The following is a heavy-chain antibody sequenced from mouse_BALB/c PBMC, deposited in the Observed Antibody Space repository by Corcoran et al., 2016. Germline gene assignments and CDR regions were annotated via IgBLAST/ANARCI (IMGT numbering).Heavy chain of an antibody. D-gene: IGHD3-1*01. Sequence: QVQLQQSGAELMKPGASVKISCKATGYTFSSYWIEWVKQRPGHGLEWIGEILPGSGSTNYNEKFKGKATFTADTSSNTAYMQLSSLTSEDSAVYYCAPKLGYDYAMDYWGQGTSVTVSS. CDR2: ILPGSGST. CDR3: APKLGYDYAMDY. J-gene: IGHJ4*01. CDR1: GYTFSSYW. V-gene: IGHV1-9*01.